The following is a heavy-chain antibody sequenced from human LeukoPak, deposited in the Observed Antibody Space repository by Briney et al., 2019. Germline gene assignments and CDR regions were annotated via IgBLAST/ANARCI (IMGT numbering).Heavy chain of an antibody. J-gene: IGHJ4*02. V-gene: IGHV3-30*01. D-gene: IGHD5-18*01. Sequence: GGSLRLSCAASGFTSSSYAMHWVRQAPGKGLEWVAVISYDGSNKYYADSVKGRFTISRDNSKNTLYLQMNSLRAEDTAVYYCARETAMAIYFDYWGQGTLDTVSS. CDR3: ARETAMAIYFDY. CDR1: GFTSSSYA. CDR2: ISYDGSNK.